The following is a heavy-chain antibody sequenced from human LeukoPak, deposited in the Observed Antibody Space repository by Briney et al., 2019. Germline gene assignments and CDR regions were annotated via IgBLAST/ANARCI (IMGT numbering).Heavy chain of an antibody. CDR1: GGSFSGYY. J-gene: IGHJ1*01. CDR2: INHSGST. D-gene: IGHD6-19*01. V-gene: IGHV4-34*01. CDR3: ARVRAYSSGLYGYFQH. Sequence: SETLSLTCAVYGGSFSGYYWSWIRQPPGKGLEWIGEINHSGSTNYNPSLKSRVTLSVDTSKNQFSLKLSSVTAADTAVYYCARVRAYSSGLYGYFQHWGQGTLVTVSS.